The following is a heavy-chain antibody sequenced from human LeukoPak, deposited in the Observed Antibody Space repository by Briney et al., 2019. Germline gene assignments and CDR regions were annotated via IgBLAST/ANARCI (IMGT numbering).Heavy chain of an antibody. CDR3: ARVQERGYTVTSFDY. J-gene: IGHJ4*02. V-gene: IGHV1-2*02. CDR1: GYTFTGYY. Sequence: ASVKVSCKASGYTFTGYYMHWVRQAPGQGLEWMGWIDTNSGGTNYAQKFQGRVTMTRDTSISTAYMELSRLRSDDTAVYYCARVQERGYTVTSFDYWGQGTLVTVSS. CDR2: IDTNSGGT. D-gene: IGHD5-24*01.